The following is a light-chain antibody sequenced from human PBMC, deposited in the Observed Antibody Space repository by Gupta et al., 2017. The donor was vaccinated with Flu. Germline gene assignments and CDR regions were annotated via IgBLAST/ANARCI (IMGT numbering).Light chain of an antibody. CDR2: YAS. CDR1: QSKGNS. Sequence: NFHSAAPKEKVASNCRDRQSKGNSLHWYQQRPGQSPRLLIKYASQPVSGVPSRFSGSGVGTDFTITINSLEPEDAAAYYCHQSSALPRTFGQGTKVEI. J-gene: IGKJ1*01. CDR3: HQSSALPRT. V-gene: IGKV6D-21*02.